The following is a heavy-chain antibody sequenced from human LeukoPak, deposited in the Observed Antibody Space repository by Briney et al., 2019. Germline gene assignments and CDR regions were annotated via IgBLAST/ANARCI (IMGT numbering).Heavy chain of an antibody. CDR2: IYTSGST. Sequence: SETLSLTCTVSGGSISSYYWSWIRQPAGKGLEWIGRIYTSGSTNYNPSLKSRVTMSVDTSKNQFSLKLSSVTAADTAVYYCAREGLYYDFWSGYSHNWFDPWGQGTLVTVSS. V-gene: IGHV4-4*07. CDR1: GGSISSYY. D-gene: IGHD3-3*01. CDR3: AREGLYYDFWSGYSHNWFDP. J-gene: IGHJ5*02.